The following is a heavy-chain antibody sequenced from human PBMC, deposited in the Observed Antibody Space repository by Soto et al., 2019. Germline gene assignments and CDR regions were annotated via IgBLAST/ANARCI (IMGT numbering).Heavy chain of an antibody. V-gene: IGHV3-33*01. CDR2: IWYDGSKE. Sequence: QVQLVESGGGVVQPGRSLRLSCGASGFTFNNFGMHWVRQAPGKGLEWVEVIWYDGSKEYYVDSVKGRFTISRDNSENTLYLHMNYAPGEDTAMYCCARDADLYGDHALKTVLRNNRFDTWGQGVLVTCSS. J-gene: IGHJ5*02. CDR3: ARDADLYGDHALKTVLRNNRFDT. CDR1: GFTFNNFG. D-gene: IGHD4-17*01.